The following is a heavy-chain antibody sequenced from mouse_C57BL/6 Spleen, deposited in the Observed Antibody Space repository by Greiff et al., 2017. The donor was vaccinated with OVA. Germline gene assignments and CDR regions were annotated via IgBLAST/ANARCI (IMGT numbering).Heavy chain of an antibody. Sequence: VKVVESGPGLVQPSQSLSITCTVSGFSLTSYGVHWVRQSPGKGLEWLGVIWSGGSTDYNAAFISRLSISKDNSKSQVFFKMNSLQADDTAIYYCARAPYDYGYAMDYWGQGTSVTVSS. D-gene: IGHD2-4*01. V-gene: IGHV2-2*01. CDR3: ARAPYDYGYAMDY. CDR2: IWSGGST. CDR1: GFSLTSYG. J-gene: IGHJ4*01.